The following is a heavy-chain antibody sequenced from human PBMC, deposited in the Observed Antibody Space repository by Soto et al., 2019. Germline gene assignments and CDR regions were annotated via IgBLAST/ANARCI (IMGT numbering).Heavy chain of an antibody. CDR1: GGSISSYY. CDR3: ARSGARVSGYSGYDDLLYSFDY. Sequence: SETLSLTCTVSGGSISSYYWSWIRQPPGKGLEWIGYIYYSGSTNYNPSLKSRVTISVDTSKNQFSLKLSSVPAADTAVYYCARSGARVSGYSGYDDLLYSFDYWGQGTLVTVSS. CDR2: IYYSGST. J-gene: IGHJ4*02. D-gene: IGHD5-12*01. V-gene: IGHV4-59*01.